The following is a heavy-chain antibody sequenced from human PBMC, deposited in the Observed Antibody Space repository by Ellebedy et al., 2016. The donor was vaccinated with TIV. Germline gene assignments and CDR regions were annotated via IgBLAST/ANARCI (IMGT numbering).Heavy chain of an antibody. V-gene: IGHV4-59*01. CDR3: ARVFPDGSGSYYFDY. CDR2: IYYSGST. CDR1: GGSISSYY. D-gene: IGHD3-10*01. J-gene: IGHJ4*02. Sequence: MPSETLSLTCTVSGGSISSYYWSWIRQPPGKGLEWIGYIYYSGSTNYNPSLKSRVTISVDTSKNQFSLKLSSVTAADTAVYYCARVFPDGSGSYYFDYWGQGILVTVSS.